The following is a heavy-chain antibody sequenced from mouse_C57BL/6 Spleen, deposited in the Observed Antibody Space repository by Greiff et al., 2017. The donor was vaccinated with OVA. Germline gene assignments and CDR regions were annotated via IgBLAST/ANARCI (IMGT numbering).Heavy chain of an antibody. Sequence: EVMLVESGGGLVKPGGSLKLSCAASGFTFSDYGMHWVRKAPEKGLEWVAYISSGSSTIYYADTVKGRFTISRDNAKNTLFLQMTSLRSEDTAMYYCARQYYYAMDYWGQGTSVTVSS. CDR1: GFTFSDYG. J-gene: IGHJ4*01. V-gene: IGHV5-17*01. CDR3: ARQYYYAMDY. CDR2: ISSGSSTI.